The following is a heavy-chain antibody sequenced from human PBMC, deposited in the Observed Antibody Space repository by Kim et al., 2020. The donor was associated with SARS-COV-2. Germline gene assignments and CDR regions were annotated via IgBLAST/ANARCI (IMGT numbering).Heavy chain of an antibody. CDR3: ARHQGYGDYGRLFDY. J-gene: IGHJ4*02. V-gene: IGHV4-39*01. D-gene: IGHD4-17*01. Sequence: PSLKSRVTISVDTSKNQFSLKLSSVTAADTAVYYCARHQGYGDYGRLFDYWGQGTLVTVSS.